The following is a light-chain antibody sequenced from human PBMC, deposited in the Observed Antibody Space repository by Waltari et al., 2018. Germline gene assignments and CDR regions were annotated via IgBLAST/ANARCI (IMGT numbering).Light chain of an antibody. CDR1: QSVSSSY. CDR2: WAS. Sequence: EIVLTQSPGTLSLSPGERATPSCRASQSVSSSYLAWYRQKPGQPPKLLIYWASTRESGVPDRFSGSGSGTDFTLTISSLQAEDVAVYYCQQYYDAPRTFGQGTKVEIK. J-gene: IGKJ1*01. V-gene: IGKV4-1*01. CDR3: QQYYDAPRT.